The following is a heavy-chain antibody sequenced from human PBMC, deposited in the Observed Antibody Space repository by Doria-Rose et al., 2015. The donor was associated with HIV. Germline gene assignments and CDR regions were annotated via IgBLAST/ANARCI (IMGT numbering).Heavy chain of an antibody. CDR2: ISWDSGAK. V-gene: IGHV3-9*01. D-gene: IGHD3-3*01. Sequence: QLVQSGRGLVQPGRSLRLSRVGSGFSFESYAMHWVRLAPWKGLEWVAGISWDSGAKGNADSVEGRFTIFRDNAKKSVYLEMRSLRPEDTAFYYCAKAPIIGPKYYFYMDVWGKGTSVTVSS. J-gene: IGHJ6*03. CDR3: AKAPIIGPKYYFYMDV. CDR1: GFSFESYA.